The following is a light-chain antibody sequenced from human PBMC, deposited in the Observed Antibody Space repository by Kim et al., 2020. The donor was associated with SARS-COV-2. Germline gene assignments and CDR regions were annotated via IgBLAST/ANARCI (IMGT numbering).Light chain of an antibody. Sequence: DIQMTQSPSSVSASVGDRVTITCRASQGINNWLAWYQQKPGKAPNLLISAASSLQSGVPSRFSGSGSGTDFTLTISGLQPEDSATYYCQQAKSFTIPFGQGTRQENK. CDR2: AAS. CDR3: QQAKSFTIP. CDR1: QGINNW. J-gene: IGKJ5*01. V-gene: IGKV1-12*01.